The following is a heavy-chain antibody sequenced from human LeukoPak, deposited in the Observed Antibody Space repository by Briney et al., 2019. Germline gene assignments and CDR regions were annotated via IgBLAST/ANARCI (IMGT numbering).Heavy chain of an antibody. D-gene: IGHD3-22*01. CDR2: IYYSGST. CDR3: ARAEDYYDSSGYLYYYGMDV. J-gene: IGHJ6*02. V-gene: IGHV4-59*01. Sequence: SETLSLTCTVSGGSISSYYWSWIRQPPGKGLERIGYIYYSGSTNYNPSLKSRVTISVDTSKNQFSLKLSSVTAADTAVCYCARAEDYYDSSGYLYYYGMDVWGQGTTVTVSS. CDR1: GGSISSYY.